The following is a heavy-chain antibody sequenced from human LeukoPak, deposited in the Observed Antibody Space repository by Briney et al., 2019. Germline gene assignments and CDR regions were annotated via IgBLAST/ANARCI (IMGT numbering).Heavy chain of an antibody. CDR2: IGTAGDT. V-gene: IGHV3-13*01. CDR1: GFTFSSYD. Sequence: GGSLRLSCAASGFTFSSYDMHWVRQATGKGLEWVSAIGTAGDTYYPGSVKGRFTISRENAKNSLYLQMNSLRAGDTAVYYCARGKKSTYYYDNSGYPDLDYWGQGTLVTVSS. D-gene: IGHD3-22*01. CDR3: ARGKKSTYYYDNSGYPDLDY. J-gene: IGHJ4*02.